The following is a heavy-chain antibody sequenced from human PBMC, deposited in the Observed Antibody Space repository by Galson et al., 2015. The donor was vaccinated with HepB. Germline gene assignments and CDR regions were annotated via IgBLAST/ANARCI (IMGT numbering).Heavy chain of an antibody. CDR2: INAGNGNT. Sequence: SVKVSCKASGYTFTSYAMHWVRQAPGQRLEWMGWINAGNGNTKYSQKFQGRVTITRDTSASTAYMELSSLRSEDTAVYYCARTYDSSGSKASDAFDIWGQGTMVTVSS. D-gene: IGHD3-22*01. V-gene: IGHV1-3*01. J-gene: IGHJ3*02. CDR1: GYTFTSYA. CDR3: ARTYDSSGSKASDAFDI.